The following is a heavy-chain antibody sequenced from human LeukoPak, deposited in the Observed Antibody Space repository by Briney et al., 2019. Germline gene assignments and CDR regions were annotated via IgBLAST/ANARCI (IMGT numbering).Heavy chain of an antibody. CDR1: GGSISSSSYY. Sequence: SETLSLTCTVSGGSISSSSYYWGWSRQPPGKGLEWIGSIYYSGSTYYNPSLKSRVTISVDTSKNQFSLKLSSVTAADTAVYYCARDGPFVDTAMVPWGQGTLVTVSS. V-gene: IGHV4-39*07. D-gene: IGHD5-18*01. J-gene: IGHJ5*02. CDR3: ARDGPFVDTAMVP. CDR2: IYYSGST.